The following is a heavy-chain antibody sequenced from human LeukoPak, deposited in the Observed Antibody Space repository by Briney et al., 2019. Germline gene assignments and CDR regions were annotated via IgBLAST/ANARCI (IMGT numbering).Heavy chain of an antibody. D-gene: IGHD5-18*01. Sequence: PSETLSLTCTVSGGSISSYYWSWIRQPPGKGLEWIGYIYYSGSTKYNPSLKSRVTISVDTSKNQFSLKLNSLTAADTAVFYCARGGYNYAPAGIGSFDIWGQGTMVTVSS. CDR1: GGSISSYY. CDR3: ARGGYNYAPAGIGSFDI. CDR2: IYYSGST. V-gene: IGHV4-59*01. J-gene: IGHJ3*02.